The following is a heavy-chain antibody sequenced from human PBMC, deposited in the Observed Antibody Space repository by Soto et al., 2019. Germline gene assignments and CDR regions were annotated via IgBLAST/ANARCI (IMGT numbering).Heavy chain of an antibody. CDR1: GGTFSSYT. CDR3: ARGPHSSGSYYYGMDV. V-gene: IGHV1-69*02. CDR2: IIPILGIA. D-gene: IGHD1-26*01. Sequence: QVQLVQSGAEVKKPGSSVKVSCKASGGTFSSYTISWVRQVPGQGLEWMGRIIPILGIANYAQKFQGRVTITADKSTSTAYMELSSLRSEDTAVYYCARGPHSSGSYYYGMDVWGQGTTVTVSS. J-gene: IGHJ6*02.